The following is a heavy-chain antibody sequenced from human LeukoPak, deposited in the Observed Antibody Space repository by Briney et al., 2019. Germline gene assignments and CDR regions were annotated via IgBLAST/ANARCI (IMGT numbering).Heavy chain of an antibody. D-gene: IGHD6-13*01. Sequence: GASVKVSCKASGYTFTDYYMHWVQQAPGQGLEWMGWINPNSGGTNYAQKFQGRVTMTTDTSISTAYMEVSRLRSDDTAVYYCARVRIGQQLDKYYYYAMDVWGQGTTVTVSS. J-gene: IGHJ6*02. CDR1: GYTFTDYY. CDR2: INPNSGGT. V-gene: IGHV1-2*02. CDR3: ARVRIGQQLDKYYYYAMDV.